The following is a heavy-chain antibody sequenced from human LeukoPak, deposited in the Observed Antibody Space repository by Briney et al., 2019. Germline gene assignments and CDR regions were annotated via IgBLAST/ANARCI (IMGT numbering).Heavy chain of an antibody. V-gene: IGHV4-59*01. Sequence: SETLSLTCHVSGAYITTYYWSWIRQPPGKRLEWIGYAYYSGTNEYNPSLRSRLTMSADASRNQFSLTLSSVTAADTAIYYCATLNIESSSGWFFRSWGQGTPVSVSS. CDR3: ATLNIESSSGWFFRS. CDR1: GAYITTYY. J-gene: IGHJ5*02. CDR2: AYYSGTN. D-gene: IGHD6-19*01.